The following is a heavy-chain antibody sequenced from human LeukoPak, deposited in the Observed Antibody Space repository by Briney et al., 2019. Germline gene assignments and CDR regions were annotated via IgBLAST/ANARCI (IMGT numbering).Heavy chain of an antibody. CDR3: AKDLGRIAARLWVY. V-gene: IGHV3-21*04. CDR1: GFTFSSYS. D-gene: IGHD6-6*01. Sequence: GGSLRLSCAASGFTFSSYSMNWVRQAPGKGLEWVSSISSSSSYIYYADSVKGRFTISRDNSKNTLYLQMNSLRAEDTAVYYCAKDLGRIAARLWVYWGQGTLVTVSS. CDR2: ISSSSSYI. J-gene: IGHJ4*02.